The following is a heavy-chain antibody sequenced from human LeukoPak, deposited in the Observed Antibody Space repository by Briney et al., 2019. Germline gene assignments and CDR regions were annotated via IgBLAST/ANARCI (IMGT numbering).Heavy chain of an antibody. CDR1: GFAFSSQA. V-gene: IGHV3-23*01. J-gene: IGHJ4*02. CDR2: ISDSGSLT. CDR3: AKDARRTSGWYFFDY. D-gene: IGHD6-19*01. Sequence: GGSPRLSCAASGFAFSSQAMGWVRQAPGKGLEWVSVISDSGSLTYYADSVKGRFTISRDNSKNTLFLQMNSLRAEDTAVYYCAKDARRTSGWYFFDYWGQGTLVTVSS.